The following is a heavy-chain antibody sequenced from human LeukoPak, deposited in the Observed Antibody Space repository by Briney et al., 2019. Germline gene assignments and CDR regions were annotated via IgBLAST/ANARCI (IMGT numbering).Heavy chain of an antibody. V-gene: IGHV3-21*05. CDR3: VRGGRGRDDYFDY. D-gene: IGHD3-10*01. CDR2: VGTGGDDI. CDR1: GYTFPSYS. Sequence: GGPLRLSCAASGYTFPSYSLNWVRQSPGKGLEWISYVGTGGDDIYKADSVTGRFTNSRENAEKSGYLQMDSLGVEDTAVYYCVRGGRGRDDYFDYWGQGTQVTVSS. J-gene: IGHJ4*02.